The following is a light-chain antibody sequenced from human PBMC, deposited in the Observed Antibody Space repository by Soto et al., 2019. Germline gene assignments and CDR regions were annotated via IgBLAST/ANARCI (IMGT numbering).Light chain of an antibody. CDR2: KAS. V-gene: IGKV1-5*03. J-gene: IGKJ1*01. CDR1: QTISSW. Sequence: DIQLTQSPSFLSASVGDRVTIACRASQTISSWLAWYQQKPGKAPKLLIYKASTLKSGVPSRFSGSGSGTEFTLTISSLQPDDFATYYCQQYNDYPWTFGLGTKVDIK. CDR3: QQYNDYPWT.